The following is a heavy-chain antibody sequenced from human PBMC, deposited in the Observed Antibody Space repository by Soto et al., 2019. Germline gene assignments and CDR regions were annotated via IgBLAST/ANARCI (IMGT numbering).Heavy chain of an antibody. CDR2: INPSGGST. Sequence: GASVKVSCKASGYPFTSSYMHWVRQAPGQGLEWMGIINPSGGSTSYAQKFQGRVTMTRDTSTSTVYMELSSLRSEDTAVYYCARGTIVVVTHYYYGMDVWGQGTTVTVSS. V-gene: IGHV1-46*03. CDR3: ARGTIVVVTHYYYGMDV. CDR1: GYPFTSSY. J-gene: IGHJ6*02. D-gene: IGHD2-21*02.